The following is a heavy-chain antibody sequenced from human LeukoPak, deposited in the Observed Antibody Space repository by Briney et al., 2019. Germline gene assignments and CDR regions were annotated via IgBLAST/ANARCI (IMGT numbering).Heavy chain of an antibody. Sequence: PGGSLRLSCAASGFTFSSYWMHWVRQAPGKGLEWVSRIKWDGGSTSYADSVKGRFTISRDNAKNSLYLQMNGLRAEDTALYYCVRGWCNSINCPFDFWGQGALVT. CDR1: GFTFSSYW. J-gene: IGHJ4*02. D-gene: IGHD2/OR15-2a*01. CDR3: VRGWCNSINCPFDF. CDR2: IKWDGGST. V-gene: IGHV3-74*01.